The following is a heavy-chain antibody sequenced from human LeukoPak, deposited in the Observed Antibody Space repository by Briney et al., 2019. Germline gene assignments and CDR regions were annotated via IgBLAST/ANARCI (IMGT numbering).Heavy chain of an antibody. D-gene: IGHD2-21*02. Sequence: AGGSLRLSCAASGFTFTDYFMGWIRQAPGKGLDWVSHISRLGDTIDYADSVKGRFTIPRDNAKNSLFLQMNFLRAEDTAVYFCARVRRGGDSRYFDYWGQGALVTVSS. CDR1: GFTFTDYF. J-gene: IGHJ4*02. CDR3: ARVRRGGDSRYFDY. CDR2: ISRLGDTI. V-gene: IGHV3-11*01.